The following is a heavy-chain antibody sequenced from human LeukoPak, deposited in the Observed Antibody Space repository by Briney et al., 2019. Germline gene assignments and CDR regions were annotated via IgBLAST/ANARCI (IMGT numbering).Heavy chain of an antibody. CDR1: GFTYSDYY. J-gene: IGHJ4*02. CDR2: ISSSGSTI. Sequence: GGSLRLSCAASGFTYSDYYMSWIRQAPGKGLEWVSYISSSGSTIYYADSVKGRFTISRDNAKNSLYLQMNSLRAEDTAIYYCARGLPATLLDYWGQGTLVTVSS. V-gene: IGHV3-11*01. D-gene: IGHD2-2*01. CDR3: ARGLPATLLDY.